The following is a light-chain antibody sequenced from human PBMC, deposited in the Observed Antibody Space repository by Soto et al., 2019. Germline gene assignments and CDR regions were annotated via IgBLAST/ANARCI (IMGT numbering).Light chain of an antibody. CDR3: CSYAGSYTFYV. CDR1: SSDVGFYNY. V-gene: IGLV2-11*01. J-gene: IGLJ1*01. CDR2: DVS. Sequence: QSALTQPRSVSGSPGRSVTISCTGTSSDVGFYNYVSWYQQHPGKAPKLMIYDVSKRPSGVPDRFSGSKSGNTASLTISGLQAEDEADYYCCSYAGSYTFYVFGTGTKVTVL.